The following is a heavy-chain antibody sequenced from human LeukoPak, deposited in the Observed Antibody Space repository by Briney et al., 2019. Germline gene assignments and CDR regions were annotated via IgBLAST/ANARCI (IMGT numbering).Heavy chain of an antibody. V-gene: IGHV4-30-4*01. J-gene: IGHJ4*02. CDR3: AREVGAAAGTRDYLDY. CDR1: GGSISSGDYY. Sequence: PSETLSLTCTVSGGSISSGDYYWSWIRQPPGKGLEWIGYIYYSGSTYYNPSLKSRVTISVDTSKNQFSLKLSSVTAADTAVYYCAREVGAAAGTRDYLDYWGQGTLVTVSS. D-gene: IGHD6-13*01. CDR2: IYYSGST.